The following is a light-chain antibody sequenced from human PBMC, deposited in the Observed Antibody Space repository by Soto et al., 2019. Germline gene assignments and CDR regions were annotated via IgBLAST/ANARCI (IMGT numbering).Light chain of an antibody. CDR3: CAYAGSFIFV. V-gene: IGLV2-11*01. CDR1: SRGVGTFKY. CDR2: DVS. J-gene: IGLJ1*01. Sequence: QSVLTRPRPVSGSPGQSVTPSCAGASRGVGTFKYVTWYQQHPGKAPKLMTYDVSKRPSGVPDRFSGSKSGNTAALTISGLQAEDEADYYCCAYAGSFIFVFGTGTKV.